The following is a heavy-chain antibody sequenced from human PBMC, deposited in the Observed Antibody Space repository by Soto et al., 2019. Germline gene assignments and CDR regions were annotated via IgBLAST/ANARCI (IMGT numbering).Heavy chain of an antibody. V-gene: IGHV4-34*01. J-gene: IGHJ2*01. Sequence: SETLSLTCAVYGGSFSGYYWSWIRQPPGKGLEWIGEINHSGSTNYNPSLKSRVTISVDTSKNQFSLKLSSVTAADTAVYYCARGRRWLQLHWYFDRWGRGTLVTVSS. CDR3: ARGRRWLQLHWYFDR. CDR2: INHSGST. CDR1: GGSFSGYY. D-gene: IGHD1-1*01.